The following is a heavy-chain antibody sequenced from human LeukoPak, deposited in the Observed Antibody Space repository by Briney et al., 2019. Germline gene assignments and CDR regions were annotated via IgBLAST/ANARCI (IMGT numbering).Heavy chain of an antibody. CDR3: ARGDGSGWSGFDP. J-gene: IGHJ5*02. V-gene: IGHV4-4*07. CDR1: GGSISSYY. D-gene: IGHD6-19*01. CDR2: IYTSGST. Sequence: SETLSLTCTVPGGSISSYYWSSIRQPAGKGLEWIGRIYTSGSTNYNPSLKSRVTMSVDTSKNQFSLKLSSVTAAGTAVYYCARGDGSGWSGFDPWGQGTLVTVSS.